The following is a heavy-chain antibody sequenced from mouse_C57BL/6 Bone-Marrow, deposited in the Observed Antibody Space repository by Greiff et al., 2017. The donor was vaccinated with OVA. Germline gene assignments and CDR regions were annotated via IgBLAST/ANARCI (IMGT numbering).Heavy chain of an antibody. J-gene: IGHJ4*01. V-gene: IGHV5-12*01. Sequence: EVKLVESGGGLVQPGGSLKLSCAASGFTFSDYYMYWVRQTPEKRLEWVAYISNGGGSTYYPDTVKGRFTISRDNAKNTLYLQMSRLKSEDTAMYYCARHGYYGSSLYAMDYWGQGTSVTVSS. CDR1: GFTFSDYY. D-gene: IGHD1-1*01. CDR2: ISNGGGST. CDR3: ARHGYYGSSLYAMDY.